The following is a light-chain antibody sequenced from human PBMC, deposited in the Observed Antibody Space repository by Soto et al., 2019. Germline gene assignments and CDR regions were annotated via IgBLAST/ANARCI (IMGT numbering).Light chain of an antibody. CDR1: QSVSSS. V-gene: IGKV3-15*01. CDR2: GAS. Sequence: EIVLAQSPGTLSFPPGEGATVSCRASQSVSSSFLTWYQQKHGQAPRLLIYGASTRATGIPARFSGSGSGTEFTLTISSLQSEDFAVYYCQQYDNWPPITFGQGTRLEIK. J-gene: IGKJ5*01. CDR3: QQYDNWPPIT.